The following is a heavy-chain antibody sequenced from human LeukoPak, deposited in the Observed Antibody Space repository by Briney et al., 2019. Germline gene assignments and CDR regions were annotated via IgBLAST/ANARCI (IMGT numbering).Heavy chain of an antibody. CDR3: ARRGYASGWHAYDS. D-gene: IGHD6-19*01. CDR2: FFHSGNN. Sequence: SETLSLTCTVSGYSITSGYYWAWIRQSPGKGLEWIGSFFHSGNNFHNPSLRSRVTISLGTSRNQFSLKLNTVTAADTAVYYCARRGYASGWHAYDSWGQGVLVAVSS. J-gene: IGHJ4*02. CDR1: GYSITSGYY. V-gene: IGHV4-38-2*02.